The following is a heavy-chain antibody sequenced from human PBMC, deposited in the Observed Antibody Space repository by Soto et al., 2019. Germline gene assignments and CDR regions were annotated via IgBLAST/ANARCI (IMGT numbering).Heavy chain of an antibody. D-gene: IGHD6-19*01. V-gene: IGHV4-31*03. CDR3: AVAGTDYYYYGMDV. CDR2: IYYSGST. CDR1: GGSISSGGYY. J-gene: IGHJ6*02. Sequence: PSETLSLTSTVTGGSISSGGYYWSWIRQHPGKGLEWIGYIYYSGSTYYNPSLKSRVTISVDTSKNQFSLKLSSVTAADTAVYYCAVAGTDYYYYGMDVWGQGTTVTVSS.